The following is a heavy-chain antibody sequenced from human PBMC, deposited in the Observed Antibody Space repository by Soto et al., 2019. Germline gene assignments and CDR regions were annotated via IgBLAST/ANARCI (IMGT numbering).Heavy chain of an antibody. J-gene: IGHJ6*02. CDR3: ARGARYYDSSGYYYYYYGMDV. CDR1: GGSFSGYY. V-gene: IGHV4-34*01. Sequence: SETLSLTCAVYGGSFSGYYWSWIRQPPGKGLEWIGEINHSGSTNCNPSLKSRVTISVDTSKNQFSLKLSSVTAADTAVYYCARGARYYDSSGYYYYYYGMDVWGQGTTVTVSS. D-gene: IGHD3-22*01. CDR2: INHSGST.